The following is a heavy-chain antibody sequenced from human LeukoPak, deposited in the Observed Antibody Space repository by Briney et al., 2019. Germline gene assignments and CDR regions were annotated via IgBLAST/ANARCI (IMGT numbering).Heavy chain of an antibody. Sequence: GGSLRLSCAASGSTFSSYWMHWVRQAPGKXXXXXXXXXXXGSSTSYXXXXKGXFXXSXXNAKXTLYLQMNSLRAEDTAVYYCASVKRGLLWFGELKNAFDIWGQGTMVTVSS. D-gene: IGHD3-10*01. CDR2: XXXXGSST. CDR1: GSTFSSYW. V-gene: IGHV3-74*01. CDR3: ASVKRGLLWFGELKNAFDI. J-gene: IGHJ3*02.